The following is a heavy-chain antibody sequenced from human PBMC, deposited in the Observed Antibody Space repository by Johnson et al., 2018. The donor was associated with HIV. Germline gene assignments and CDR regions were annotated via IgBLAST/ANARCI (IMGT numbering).Heavy chain of an antibody. Sequence: MQLVESGGGWVQPGGSLRLSCAASGFSFSNYAMTWVRQAPGKGLEWVSTVNGGGGSTYYADSVKGRFTVSRDNAKNTLYLQMDSLGAEDTAVYYCARVQILADDVFNIWGQGTMVTVSS. D-gene: IGHD3-3*02. CDR2: VNGGGGST. CDR3: ARVQILADDVFNI. CDR1: GFSFSNYA. J-gene: IGHJ3*02. V-gene: IGHV3-23*04.